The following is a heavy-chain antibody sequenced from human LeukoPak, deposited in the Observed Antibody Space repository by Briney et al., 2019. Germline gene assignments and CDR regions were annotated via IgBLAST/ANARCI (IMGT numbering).Heavy chain of an antibody. CDR2: IIPIFGTA. Sequence: AASVTVSFTASGGTFSSYAISWVRQAPGQGLEWMGGIIPIFGTANYAQKFQGRVTITADESTSTAYMELSSLRSEDTAVYYCARDPGGYSYGLRFDPWGQGTLVTVSS. J-gene: IGHJ5*02. CDR3: ARDPGGYSYGLRFDP. D-gene: IGHD5-18*01. V-gene: IGHV1-69*13. CDR1: GGTFSSYA.